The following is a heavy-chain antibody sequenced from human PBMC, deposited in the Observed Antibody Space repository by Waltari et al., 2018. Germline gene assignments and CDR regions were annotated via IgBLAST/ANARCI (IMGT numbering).Heavy chain of an antibody. D-gene: IGHD6-13*01. CDR1: GGTFNSYA. V-gene: IGHV1-69*01. Sequence: QVQLMQSGAEVKKPGSSVKVSCKASGGTFNSYAINWVRQAPGQGLEWMGGIIPIFGTTNYAQKFQGRVTITADESTNTAYMELSSLSSEDTAVYYCARIYGAAAGTLVLHYFYAMDVWGQGTTVTVSS. J-gene: IGHJ6*02. CDR3: ARIYGAAAGTLVLHYFYAMDV. CDR2: IIPIFGTT.